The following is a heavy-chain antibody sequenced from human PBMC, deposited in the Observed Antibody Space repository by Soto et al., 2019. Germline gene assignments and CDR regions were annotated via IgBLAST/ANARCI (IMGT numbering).Heavy chain of an antibody. CDR3: AREVVEVVETTSPWFDP. V-gene: IGHV1-8*01. D-gene: IGHD2-15*01. CDR1: GYTFTTHD. Sequence: QVQLVQSGAEAKRPGASVKVSCKASGYTFTTHDIHWVRQAPGQGLEWMGWMNTNTNSTDCAQKFQGRVTLTWNTSISTAYLELRRLKFDDTAVYYCAREVVEVVETTSPWFDPWGQGTLVTVSS. CDR2: MNTNTNST. J-gene: IGHJ5*02.